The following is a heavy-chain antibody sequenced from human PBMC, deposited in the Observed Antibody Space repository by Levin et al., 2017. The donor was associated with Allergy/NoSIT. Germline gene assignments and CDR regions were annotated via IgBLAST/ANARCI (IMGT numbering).Heavy chain of an antibody. V-gene: IGHV3-21*01. Sequence: PGGSLRLSCTASGFTFSTYNMNWVRQAPGKGLEWVSSISPTSDYIYYADSVRGRFTISRDNAKNSLYLQMSSLRAEDTAVYYCAREGDTFDYWGQGTLVTVSS. D-gene: IGHD2-21*01. CDR3: AREGDTFDY. CDR1: GFTFSTYN. J-gene: IGHJ4*02. CDR2: ISPTSDYI.